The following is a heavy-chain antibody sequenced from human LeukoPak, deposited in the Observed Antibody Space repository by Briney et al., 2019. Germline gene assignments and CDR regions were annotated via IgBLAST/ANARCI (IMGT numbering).Heavy chain of an antibody. J-gene: IGHJ4*02. CDR1: GYTFTSYG. CDR2: ISAYNGNT. CDR3: ARGRGTMVRGPLVDY. D-gene: IGHD3-10*01. V-gene: IGHV1-18*04. Sequence: ASVTVSFKASGYTFTSYGISWVRQAPGQGLEWMGWISAYNGNTNYAQKLQGRVTMTTDTSTSTAYMELRSLRSDDTAVYYCARGRGTMVRGPLVDYWGQGTLVTVSS.